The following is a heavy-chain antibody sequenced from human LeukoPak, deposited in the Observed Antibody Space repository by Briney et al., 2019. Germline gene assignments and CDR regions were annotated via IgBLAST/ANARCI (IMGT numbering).Heavy chain of an antibody. D-gene: IGHD3-3*01. V-gene: IGHV5-51*01. CDR1: GYSFTTYW. J-gene: IGHJ2*01. CDR2: IYPGDSRT. CDR3: ARQPGLTRFSWYFDL. Sequence: GESLKISCQGSGYSFTTYWIGWVRQMPGKGLEWIGIIYPGDSRTIYSPSFQGHVTISADKSINTAYLQWSSLKASDTAMYYCARQPGLTRFSWYFDLWGRGTLVTVSS.